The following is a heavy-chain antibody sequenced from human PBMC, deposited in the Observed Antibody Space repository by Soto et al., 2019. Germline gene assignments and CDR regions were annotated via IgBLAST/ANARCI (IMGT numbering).Heavy chain of an antibody. J-gene: IGHJ6*02. CDR3: ARDSGYYDILTGYYIDYYYYGMDV. V-gene: IGHV1-18*01. CDR2: ISAYNGNT. Sequence: GASVKVSCKASGYTFTSYGISWVRQAPGQGLEWMGWISAYNGNTNYAQKLQGRVTMTTDTSTSTAYMELRSLRSDDTAVYYCARDSGYYDILTGYYIDYYYYGMDVWGQGTTVTLSS. D-gene: IGHD3-9*01. CDR1: GYTFTSYG.